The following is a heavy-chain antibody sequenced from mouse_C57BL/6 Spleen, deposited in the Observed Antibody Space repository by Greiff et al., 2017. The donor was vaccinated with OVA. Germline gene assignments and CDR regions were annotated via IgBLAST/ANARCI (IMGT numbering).Heavy chain of an antibody. Sequence: DVMLVESGGGLVQPKGSLKLSCAASGFTFNTYAMHWVRQAPGKGLEWVARIRSKSSNYATYYADSVKDRFTISRDDSQSMLYLQMNNLKTEDTAMYYCVRERANLAWFAYWGQGTLVTVSA. CDR2: IRSKSSNYAT. V-gene: IGHV10-3*01. CDR1: GFTFNTYA. CDR3: VRERANLAWFAY. J-gene: IGHJ3*01. D-gene: IGHD4-1*01.